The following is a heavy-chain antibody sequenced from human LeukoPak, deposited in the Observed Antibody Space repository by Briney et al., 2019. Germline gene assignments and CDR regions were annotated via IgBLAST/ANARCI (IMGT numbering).Heavy chain of an antibody. J-gene: IGHJ4*02. CDR1: GFTFSIYA. CDR2: ISYDGSNK. CDR3: ARGYCSGGSCYFSVYFDY. Sequence: GGSLRLSCAASGFTFSIYAMHWVRQAPGKGLEWVAVISYDGSNKYYADSVKGRFTISRDNSKNTLYLQMNSLRAEDTAVYYCARGYCSGGSCYFSVYFDYWGQGTLVTVSS. D-gene: IGHD2-15*01. V-gene: IGHV3-30*04.